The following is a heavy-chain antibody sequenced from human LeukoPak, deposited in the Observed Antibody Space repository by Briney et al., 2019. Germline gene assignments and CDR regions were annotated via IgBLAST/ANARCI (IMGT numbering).Heavy chain of an antibody. CDR3: ARAVSGRFDY. J-gene: IGHJ4*02. Sequence: PSETLSLTCTVSGGSMSPYHWGWIRQPPGKGLEWTGYIYYSGSTNYNPSLKSRVTISVDTSKNQFSLKLSSVTAADTAVYYCARAVSGRFDYWGQGTLVTVSS. D-gene: IGHD6-19*01. CDR2: IYYSGST. CDR1: GGSMSPYH. V-gene: IGHV4-59*08.